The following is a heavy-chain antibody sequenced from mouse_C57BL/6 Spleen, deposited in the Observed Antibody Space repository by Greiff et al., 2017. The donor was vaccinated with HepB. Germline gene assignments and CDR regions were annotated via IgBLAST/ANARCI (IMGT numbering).Heavy chain of an antibody. D-gene: IGHD1-1*01. CDR2: INPNNGGT. CDR3: ARGGGYGSFYFDY. J-gene: IGHJ2*01. Sequence: EVQLQQSEPELVKPGASVKISCKASGYTFTDYYMNWVKQSHGKSLEWIGDINPNNGGTSYNQKFKGKATLTVDKSSSTAYMELRSLTSEDSAVYYCARGGGYGSFYFDYWGQGTTLTVSS. CDR1: GYTFTDYY. V-gene: IGHV1-26*01.